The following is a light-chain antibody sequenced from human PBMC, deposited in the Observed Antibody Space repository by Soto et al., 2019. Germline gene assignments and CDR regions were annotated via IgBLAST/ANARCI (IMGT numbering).Light chain of an antibody. J-gene: IGLJ1*01. Sequence: QSALPQPASVSGSPVQSITISCTGTSSDVGGYNYVSWHQQHPGKAPKLMIYDVSNRPSGVSNRFSGSKSGHTDSLTISGLQAEDEADYYCSSYTSSSTLRVFGTGTKVTVL. CDR3: SSYTSSSTLRV. V-gene: IGLV2-14*01. CDR1: SSDVGGYNY. CDR2: DVS.